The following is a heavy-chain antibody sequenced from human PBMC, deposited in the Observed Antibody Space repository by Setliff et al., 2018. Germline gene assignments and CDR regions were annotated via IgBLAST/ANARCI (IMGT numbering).Heavy chain of an antibody. J-gene: IGHJ5*02. V-gene: IGHV1-2*02. CDR1: GYSFTGYY. CDR3: ARDGISWLMWFDP. Sequence: ASVKVSCKASGYSFTGYYMHWVRQVPGRGLEWMGWINPKSGGTRYAQKFQGRVTMTRDTSISTAYMELSSLRSDDTAVYYCARDGISWLMWFDPWGQGTLVTVS. D-gene: IGHD3-16*01. CDR2: INPKSGGT.